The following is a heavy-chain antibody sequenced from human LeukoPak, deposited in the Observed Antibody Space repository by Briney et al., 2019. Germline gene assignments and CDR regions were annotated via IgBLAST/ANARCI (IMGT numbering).Heavy chain of an antibody. CDR3: AKDRLRVAGGFDY. CDR2: ISDSGGST. Sequence: PGGSLRLSCEASGFTFSSYGMSWVRQAPGKGLEWVSSISDSGGSTYYTDSEKGRFTISRDNSKNTLYVQMNSLRAEDTAVYYCAKDRLRVAGGFDYWGQGTLVTVSS. J-gene: IGHJ4*02. CDR1: GFTFSSYG. D-gene: IGHD3-10*01. V-gene: IGHV3-23*01.